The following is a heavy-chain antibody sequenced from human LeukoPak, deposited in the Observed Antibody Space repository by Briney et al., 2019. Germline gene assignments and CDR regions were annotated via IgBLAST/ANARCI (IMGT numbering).Heavy chain of an antibody. CDR3: ARSGSGWYPDNYFDY. CDR1: GFSLRTSGMC. V-gene: IGHV2-70*11. D-gene: IGHD6-19*01. CDR2: IDWDDGK. J-gene: IGHJ4*02. Sequence: ESGPTLVKPTQTLTLTCTFSGFSLRTSGMCVSWIRQPPGKALEWLARIDWDDGKYYSTSLKTRLTISKDTSKNQVVLTMTNMDPVDTATYYCARSGSGWYPDNYFDYWGQGTLVTVSS.